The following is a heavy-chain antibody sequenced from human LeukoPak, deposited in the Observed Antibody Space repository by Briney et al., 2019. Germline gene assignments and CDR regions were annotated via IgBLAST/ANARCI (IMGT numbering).Heavy chain of an antibody. V-gene: IGHV3-48*01. J-gene: IGHJ3*02. CDR3: ARDASAGYCSGGSCYSGVPFDI. CDR2: ISTGSSII. CDR1: GFTFSSYS. Sequence: PGGSLRLSCAASGFTFSSYSMNWVRQAPGKGLEWVSYISTGSSIINYADSVKGRFTISRDNAKNSLYLQMNSLRAEDTAVYYCARDASAGYCSGGSCYSGVPFDIWGQGTMVTVSS. D-gene: IGHD2-15*01.